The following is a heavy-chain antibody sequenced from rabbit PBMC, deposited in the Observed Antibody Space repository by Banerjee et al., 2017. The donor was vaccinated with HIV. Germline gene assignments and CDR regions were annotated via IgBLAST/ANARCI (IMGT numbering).Heavy chain of an antibody. V-gene: IGHV1S45*01. D-gene: IGHD7-1*01. Sequence: QEQLVESGGGLVQPEGSLTLTCTASGFTISSSYWICWVRQAPGKGLEWIACINTSSGNAVYANWAKGRFTISKTSSTTVTLQMTSLTAADTATYFCARETSGYHGYLDLWGPGTLVTVS. CDR2: INTSSGNA. CDR3: ARETSGYHGYLDL. CDR1: GFTISSSYW. J-gene: IGHJ4*01.